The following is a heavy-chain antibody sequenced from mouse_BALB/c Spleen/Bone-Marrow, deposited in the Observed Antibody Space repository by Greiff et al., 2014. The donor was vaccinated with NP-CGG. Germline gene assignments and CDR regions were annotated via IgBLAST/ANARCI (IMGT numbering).Heavy chain of an antibody. J-gene: IGHJ2*01. CDR1: GYSITSGYS. CDR2: IHYRGST. CDR3: ARRKGYYYGFDY. Sequence: EVQLQQSGPDLVKPSQSLSLTCTVTGYSITSGYSWHWIRQFPGNKLEWMGYIHYRGSTNYNPSLESRISITRDTSKNQFFLQLNSVTTEDTATYYCARRKGYYYGFDYWGQGTTLTVSS. D-gene: IGHD1-1*01. V-gene: IGHV3-1*02.